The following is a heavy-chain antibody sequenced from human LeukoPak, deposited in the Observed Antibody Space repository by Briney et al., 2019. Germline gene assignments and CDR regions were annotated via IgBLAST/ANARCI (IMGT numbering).Heavy chain of an antibody. D-gene: IGHD3-3*02. CDR2: MNLDGSEK. V-gene: IGHV3-7*01. CDR1: GFTFSSYW. Sequence: GGSLRLSCTASGFTFSSYWMSWVRQAPGKGLEWVANMNLDGSEKYYVNSVKGRFTISRDSAKNSLFLQMNSLRAEDTAVYYCARDARVVLDYWGLGALVTVSS. J-gene: IGHJ4*02. CDR3: ARDARVVLDY.